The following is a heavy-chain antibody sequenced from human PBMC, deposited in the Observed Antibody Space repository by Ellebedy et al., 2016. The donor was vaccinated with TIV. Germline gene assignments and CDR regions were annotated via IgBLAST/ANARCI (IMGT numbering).Heavy chain of an antibody. CDR2: IKQDGSEK. CDR1: GFTFSSYW. CDR3: ARDKYYDILTGYYTNYYGMDV. J-gene: IGHJ6*02. V-gene: IGHV3-7*01. Sequence: GGSLRLSCAASGFTFSSYWMSWVRQAPGKGLEWVANIKQDGSEKYYVDSVKGRFTISRDNAKNSLYLQMNSLRAEDTAVYYCARDKYYDILTGYYTNYYGMDVWGQGTTVTVSS. D-gene: IGHD3-9*01.